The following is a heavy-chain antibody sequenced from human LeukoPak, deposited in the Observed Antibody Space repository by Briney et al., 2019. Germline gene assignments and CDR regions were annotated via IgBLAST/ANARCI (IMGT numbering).Heavy chain of an antibody. CDR1: GFTFSSYA. Sequence: GGSLRLSCAASGFTFSSYAMSWVRQAPGKGLEWVSAISGSGGSTYYADSVKGRFTISRDNSKNTLCLQMNSLRAEDTAVYYCANSPIAVAGTLDYWGQGTLVTVSS. V-gene: IGHV3-23*01. D-gene: IGHD6-19*01. J-gene: IGHJ4*02. CDR2: ISGSGGST. CDR3: ANSPIAVAGTLDY.